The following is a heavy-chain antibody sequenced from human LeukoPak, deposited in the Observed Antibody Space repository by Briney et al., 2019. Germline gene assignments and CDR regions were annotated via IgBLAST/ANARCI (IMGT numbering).Heavy chain of an antibody. Sequence: ASVKVSYKTSGGIFNSYAISWVRQAPGQGLEWMGRIIPILDIANYAQKFQGRITITADKFTSTAYMELTSLRSEDTAVYYCARGVAAAGGGETYYFDYWGRGTLVTVSS. J-gene: IGHJ4*02. V-gene: IGHV1-69*04. D-gene: IGHD6-13*01. CDR1: GGIFNSYA. CDR2: IIPILDIA. CDR3: ARGVAAAGGGETYYFDY.